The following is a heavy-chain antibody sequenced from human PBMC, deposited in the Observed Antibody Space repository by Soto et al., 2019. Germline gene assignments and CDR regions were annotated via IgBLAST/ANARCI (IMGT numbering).Heavy chain of an antibody. V-gene: IGHV3-30*18. CDR3: AKEGAAAPYYYYGMGV. CDR2: ISYDGSNK. J-gene: IGHJ6*02. Sequence: QVQLVESGGGVVQPGRSLRLSCAASGFTFSSYGMHWVRQAPGKGLEWVAVISYDGSNKYYADSVKGRFTISRDNSKNTLYLQMNSLRAEDTAVYYCAKEGAAAPYYYYGMGVWGQGTTVTVSS. CDR1: GFTFSSYG. D-gene: IGHD6-13*01.